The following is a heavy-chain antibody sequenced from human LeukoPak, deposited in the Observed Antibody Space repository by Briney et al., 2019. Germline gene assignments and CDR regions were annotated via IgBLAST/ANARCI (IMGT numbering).Heavy chain of an antibody. CDR3: ARDWKQWLPTDYGMDV. Sequence: ASVKVSCKASRYTFTGYYMHWVRQAPGQGLEWMGWINPNSGDTNYAQKFQGRVTMTRDTSISTAYMELSRLRSDDTAVYYCARDWKQWLPTDYGMDVWGQGTTVTVSS. D-gene: IGHD6-19*01. CDR2: INPNSGDT. J-gene: IGHJ6*02. V-gene: IGHV1-2*02. CDR1: RYTFTGYY.